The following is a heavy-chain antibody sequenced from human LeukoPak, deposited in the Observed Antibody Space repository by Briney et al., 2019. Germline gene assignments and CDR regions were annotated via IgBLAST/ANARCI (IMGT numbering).Heavy chain of an antibody. V-gene: IGHV3-23*01. CDR2: ISDYGGST. Sequence: PGGSLRLSCATSGFTFSTYAMTWVRHAPGKGLEWVSTISDYGGSTYYADSVKGRFTISRDNSKNTLFLQMNSLGTEDTAVYYCARAPDYFDYWGQGTLVTVSS. CDR1: GFTFSTYA. CDR3: ARAPDYFDY. J-gene: IGHJ4*02. D-gene: IGHD4/OR15-4a*01.